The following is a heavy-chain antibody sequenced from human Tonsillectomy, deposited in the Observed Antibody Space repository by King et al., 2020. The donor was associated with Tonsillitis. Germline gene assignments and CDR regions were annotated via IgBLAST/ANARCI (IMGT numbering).Heavy chain of an antibody. D-gene: IGHD5-24*01. CDR3: ARYGYSSSFFDY. V-gene: IGHV3-11*01. Sequence: VQLVESGGGLVKPGGSLRLSCAASGFTFSDYYMSWIRQAPGKGLEWISHISTTGTTMFYAGSVQGRFAISRDNAKNSLCLQMSSLRAEDTAVYYCARYGYSSSFFDYWGQGVLVTVSS. CDR1: GFTFSDYY. CDR2: ISTTGTTM. J-gene: IGHJ4*02.